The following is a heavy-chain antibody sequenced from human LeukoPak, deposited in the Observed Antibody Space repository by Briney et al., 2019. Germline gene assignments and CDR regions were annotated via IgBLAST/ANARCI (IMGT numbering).Heavy chain of an antibody. CDR3: ARVRASNYDFWSGSRIPPYGMDV. CDR1: GYTSPNYY. V-gene: IGHV1-8*01. J-gene: IGHJ6*02. Sequence: GASVKVSCKASGYTSPNYYLLWVRQATGQGLEWMGWMNPNSGNTGYAQKFQGRVTMTRNTSISTAYMELSSLRSEDTAVYYCARVRASNYDFWSGSRIPPYGMDVWGQGTTVTVSS. D-gene: IGHD3-3*01. CDR2: MNPNSGNT.